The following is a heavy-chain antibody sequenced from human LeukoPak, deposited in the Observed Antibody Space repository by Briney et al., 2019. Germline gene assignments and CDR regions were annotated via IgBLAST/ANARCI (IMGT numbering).Heavy chain of an antibody. D-gene: IGHD7-27*01. CDR1: GFTFSVYA. J-gene: IGHJ2*01. V-gene: IGHV3-23*01. CDR2: ISGRGEHT. CDR3: ARDLSGDWYFDL. Sequence: GGSPRLSCAASGFTFSVYAMNWVRQAPGKGLEWVSVISGRGEHTYYADSVKGRFTISRDNSNNTLYLQMNSLRAEDAAVYYCARDLSGDWYFDLWGRGTLVTVSS.